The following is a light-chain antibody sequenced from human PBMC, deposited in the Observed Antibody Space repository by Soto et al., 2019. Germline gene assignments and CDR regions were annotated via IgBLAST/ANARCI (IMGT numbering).Light chain of an antibody. CDR2: LNN. CDR3: AAWDDSLSGPV. CDR1: NSNIGGNY. J-gene: IGLJ2*01. V-gene: IGLV1-47*02. Sequence: QSVLTQPPSASGTPGQRVSISCSGTNSNIGGNYVYWYQHVPGKAPKLLISLNNQRPSGVPDRFSGSKSGTSASLAISGLRSEDEAHYYCAAWDDSLSGPVFGGCTKLTVL.